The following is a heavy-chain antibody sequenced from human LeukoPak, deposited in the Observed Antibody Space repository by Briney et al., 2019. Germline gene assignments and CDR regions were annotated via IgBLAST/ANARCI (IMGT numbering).Heavy chain of an antibody. D-gene: IGHD3-16*01. CDR3: AKAPRGNDDYFDY. CDR1: GFTFDDYG. CDR2: ISWNSGSI. Sequence: GRSLRLSCAASGFTFDDYGMHWVRQAPGKGLEWVSGISWNSGSIGYADSVEGRFTISRDNAKNSLYLQMNSLRAEDTALYYCAKAPRGNDDYFDYWGQGTLVTVSS. J-gene: IGHJ4*02. V-gene: IGHV3-9*01.